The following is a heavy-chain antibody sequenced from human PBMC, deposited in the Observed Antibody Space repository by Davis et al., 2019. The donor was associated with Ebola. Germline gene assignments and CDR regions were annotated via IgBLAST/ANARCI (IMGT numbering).Heavy chain of an antibody. CDR3: ARDDNYYDSSGYYYAGAFDI. J-gene: IGHJ3*02. V-gene: IGHV4-39*07. Sequence: SETLSLTCTVSGGSISSSSYYWGWIRQPPGKGLEWIASIYYSGSTYYNPSLKSRVTISVDKSQNQFSLKLSSVTAADTAVYYCARDDNYYDSSGYYYAGAFDIWGQGTMVTVSS. CDR2: IYYSGST. D-gene: IGHD3-22*01. CDR1: GGSISSSSYY.